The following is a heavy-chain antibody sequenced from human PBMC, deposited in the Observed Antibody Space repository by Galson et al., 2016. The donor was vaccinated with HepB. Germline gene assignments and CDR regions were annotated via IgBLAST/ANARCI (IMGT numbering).Heavy chain of an antibody. CDR2: IKQNGIER. CDR3: ARERSSWSNDYYYDGLDV. Sequence: SLRLSCAASGFTLSSTWMTWVRQAPGKGLEWVANIKQNGIERYYEDSVTGRFTISRDNAKNSLYLEMNRLRPEDTAVYYCARERSSWSNDYYYDGLDVWGQGTTVTVSS. V-gene: IGHV3-7*01. CDR1: GFTLSSTW. J-gene: IGHJ6*02. D-gene: IGHD6-13*01.